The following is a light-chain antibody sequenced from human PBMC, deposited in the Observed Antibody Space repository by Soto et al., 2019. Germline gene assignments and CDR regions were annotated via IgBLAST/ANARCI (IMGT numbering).Light chain of an antibody. CDR1: QTISSW. CDR3: QHSTSYSEA. CDR2: KAS. J-gene: IGKJ1*01. V-gene: IGKV1-5*03. Sequence: DIQMTQSPSTLSGSVGDRVTITCRASQTISSWLAWYQQKPGKAPKLLIYKASTLKSGVPSRFSGSGSGTEFTLTISSLQHDDFATYYCQHSTSYSEAFGQGTTVELK.